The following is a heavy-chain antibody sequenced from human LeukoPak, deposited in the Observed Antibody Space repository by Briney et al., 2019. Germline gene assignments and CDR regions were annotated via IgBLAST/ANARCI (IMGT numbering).Heavy chain of an antibody. CDR1: GFTFSNYG. Sequence: GGSLRLSCAASGFTFSNYGMHWVRQAPGKGLEWVVFIRYDGNNKFYADSVRGRFTISRDNSKNTLFLHMNSLRPEDTAVYYCAKDYQYFEYLGKAVDYWGQGTLVIVSS. CDR3: AKDYQYFEYLGKAVDY. J-gene: IGHJ4*02. CDR2: IRYDGNNK. D-gene: IGHD3-9*01. V-gene: IGHV3-30*02.